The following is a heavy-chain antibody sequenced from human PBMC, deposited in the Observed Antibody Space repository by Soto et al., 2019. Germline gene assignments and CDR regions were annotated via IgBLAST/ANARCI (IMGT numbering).Heavy chain of an antibody. CDR3: ARGGYSYGLDYYYYYSMDV. Sequence: ASVKVSCKASGGTFSSYAISWVRQAPGQGLEWMGGIIPIFGTANYAQNFQGRVTITADESTSTAYMELSSLRSEDTAVYYCARGGYSYGLDYYYYYSMDVWGQGTTVTVSS. V-gene: IGHV1-69*13. CDR2: IIPIFGTA. D-gene: IGHD5-18*01. J-gene: IGHJ6*02. CDR1: GGTFSSYA.